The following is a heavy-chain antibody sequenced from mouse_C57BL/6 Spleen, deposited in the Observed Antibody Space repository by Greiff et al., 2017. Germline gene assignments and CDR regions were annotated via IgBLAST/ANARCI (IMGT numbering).Heavy chain of an antibody. CDR2: LYPETGGT. CDR3: PNTTGVNYYAMDY. V-gene: IGHV1-15*01. D-gene: IGHD1-1*01. Sequence: QVQLQQSGAELVRPGASVTLSCKASGYTFTDYEMHWVKQTPVHGLEWIGALYPETGGTSYNQKFKGKAILTADKSSSTAYMELRSLTSEDSAVYYCPNTTGVNYYAMDYWGQGTTVTVSS. J-gene: IGHJ4*01. CDR1: GYTFTDYE.